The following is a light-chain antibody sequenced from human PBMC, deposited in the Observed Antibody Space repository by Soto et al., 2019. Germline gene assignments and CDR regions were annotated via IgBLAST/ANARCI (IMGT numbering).Light chain of an antibody. V-gene: IGKV3-11*01. CDR2: DVS. Sequence: EIVLTQSPATLSLSPGERATLSCRASQSVSTYLAWYQQKPGQAPRLLIYDVSNRATGIPARFSGSGSGTDFTLTISRLEPEDFAIYHCQQRSNWPRFTFGPGTKVDI. CDR1: QSVSTY. J-gene: IGKJ3*01. CDR3: QQRSNWPRFT.